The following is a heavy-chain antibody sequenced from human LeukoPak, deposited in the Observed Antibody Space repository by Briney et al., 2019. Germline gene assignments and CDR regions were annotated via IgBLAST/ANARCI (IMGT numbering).Heavy chain of an antibody. V-gene: IGHV4-39*01. J-gene: IGHJ4*02. CDR2: VYYSGST. D-gene: IGHD3-22*01. CDR1: GDSISSSSYY. CDR3: ARLRPYDSSGYYYDYFDY. Sequence: PETLSLTCTVSGDSISSSSYYWGWIRQPPGKGLEWIGSVYYSGSTYYNPSLKSRVTIFVDTSKKQFSLKLSSVTAAGTAVYYCARLRPYDSSGYYYDYFDYWGQGTLVTVSS.